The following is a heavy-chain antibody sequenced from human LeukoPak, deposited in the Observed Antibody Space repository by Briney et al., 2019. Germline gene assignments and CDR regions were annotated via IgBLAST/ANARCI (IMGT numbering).Heavy chain of an antibody. Sequence: GASVKVSCKASGYTFTGYYMHWVRQAPGQGLEWMGWINPNSGDPNYAQKFQGRVTMTRDTSISTAYMELSSLRSDDTAVYYCARGGSGYSYDGDYYYGMDVWGQGTTVTVSS. CDR1: GYTFTGYY. J-gene: IGHJ6*02. CDR3: ARGGSGYSYDGDYYYGMDV. CDR2: INPNSGDP. V-gene: IGHV1-2*02. D-gene: IGHD5-18*01.